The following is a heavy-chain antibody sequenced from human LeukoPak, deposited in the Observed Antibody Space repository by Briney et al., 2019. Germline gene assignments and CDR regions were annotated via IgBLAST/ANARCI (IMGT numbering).Heavy chain of an antibody. D-gene: IGHD5-12*01. J-gene: IGHJ4*02. Sequence: PGGSMRLSCAASGFTFSKYAMSWVRQAPGKGLEWVSGISDSGGSTYHADSVKGRFTISRDNSKNTLYLQMNSLRAEDTAVYYCTSTGLEARYSYFDNWGQGTLATVSS. V-gene: IGHV3-23*01. CDR3: TSTGLEARYSYFDN. CDR1: GFTFSKYA. CDR2: ISDSGGST.